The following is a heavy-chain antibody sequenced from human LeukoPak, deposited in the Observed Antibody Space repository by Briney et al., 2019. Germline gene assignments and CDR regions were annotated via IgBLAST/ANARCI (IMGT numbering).Heavy chain of an antibody. Sequence: RGSLRLSCAASGFTFSSYAMSWVRQAPGKGLDWVSTISGNGGNTYYADSVKGRFTISRDNSKNTLYLQINTLRAEDMAVYYCAKVVISWGPTSQDYWGQGTLVTVSS. CDR2: ISGNGGNT. D-gene: IGHD6-13*01. CDR1: GFTFSSYA. V-gene: IGHV3-23*01. CDR3: AKVVISWGPTSQDY. J-gene: IGHJ4*02.